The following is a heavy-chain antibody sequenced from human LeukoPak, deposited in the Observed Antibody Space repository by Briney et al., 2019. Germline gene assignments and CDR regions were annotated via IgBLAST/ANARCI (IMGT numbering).Heavy chain of an antibody. J-gene: IGHJ6*03. CDR3: ASRRVYYYGSGSYYNRLGLSYYYMDV. D-gene: IGHD3-10*01. CDR1: GGSFSGYY. V-gene: IGHV4-34*01. Sequence: SETLSLTCAVYGGSFSGYYWSWICQPPGKGLEWIGEINHSGSTNYNPSLKSRVTISVDTSKNQFSLKLSSVTAADTAVYYCASRRVYYYGSGSYYNRLGLSYYYMDVWGKGTTVTVSS. CDR2: INHSGST.